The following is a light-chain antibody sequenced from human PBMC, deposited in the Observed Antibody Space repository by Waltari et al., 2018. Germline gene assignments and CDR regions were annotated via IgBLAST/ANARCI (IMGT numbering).Light chain of an antibody. J-gene: IGLJ2*01. CDR1: TSNTGAGHH. Sequence: QPVLTPPPSVSGTPGQRVTISCSGSTSNTGAGHHVRRYQNLPGTAPKLLIYGNNNRPAGVPDRFSGSKSGTSASLAITGLQADDEADYFCQSFDNMLSGGVVFGGGTKLAVL. V-gene: IGLV1-40*01. CDR3: QSFDNMLSGGVV. CDR2: GNN.